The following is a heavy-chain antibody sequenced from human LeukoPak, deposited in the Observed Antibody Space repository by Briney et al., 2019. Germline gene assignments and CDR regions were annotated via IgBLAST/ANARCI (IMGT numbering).Heavy chain of an antibody. CDR1: GGFISSYY. CDR3: ARDAPDTAMTDAFDI. D-gene: IGHD5-18*01. V-gene: IGHV4-59*01. CDR2: IYYRGST. Sequence: PSETLSLTCTVSGGFISSYYWSWIRQPPGKGLEWIGYIYYRGSTNYDPSLKSRVTISVDTSKNQFSLKLSSVTAADTAVYYCARDAPDTAMTDAFDIWGQGTMVTVSS. J-gene: IGHJ3*02.